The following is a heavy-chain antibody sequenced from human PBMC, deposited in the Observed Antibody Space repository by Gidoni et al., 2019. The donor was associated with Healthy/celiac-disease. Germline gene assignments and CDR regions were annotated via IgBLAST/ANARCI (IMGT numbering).Heavy chain of an antibody. V-gene: IGHV5-51*01. D-gene: IGHD2-2*01. CDR3: ARGGSSTSQLRGAFDI. CDR1: GYSFTSYW. Sequence: EVQLVQSGAEVKTPGDSLKISCKGSGYSFTSYWIGWVRQMPGKGLEWMGIIYPGDSETRDSPAFQGQVTISADKSSSTAYLQWSSLKASDTAMYYCARGGSSTSQLRGAFDIWGQGTMVTVSS. CDR2: IYPGDSET. J-gene: IGHJ3*02.